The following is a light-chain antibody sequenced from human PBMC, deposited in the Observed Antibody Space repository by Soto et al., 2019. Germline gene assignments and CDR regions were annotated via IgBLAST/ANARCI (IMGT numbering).Light chain of an antibody. CDR3: QQYTAWPLT. Sequence: EIVLTQSPGTLSLSPGDRVTLSCRARQSVSSDCLAGYEQKPGQAPRLLIHGISNGATGVPDRFSGSGFGTDFTLTISRLEPEVFAVYYCQQYTAWPLTFGKGTRV. CDR1: QSVSSDC. J-gene: IGKJ1*01. CDR2: GIS. V-gene: IGKV3-20*01.